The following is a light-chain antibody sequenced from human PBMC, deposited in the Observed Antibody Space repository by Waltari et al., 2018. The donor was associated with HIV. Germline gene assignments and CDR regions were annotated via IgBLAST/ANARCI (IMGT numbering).Light chain of an antibody. CDR2: EVN. CDR1: NSDVCSYNR. Sequence: QSALTQPPSVSGSPGQSVTISCTGTNSDVCSYNRVSWYQLPPGTAPKLMIYEVNNRPSGVPDRFSGSKSGNTASLTISGLQAEDEADYYCSSYTSSSTLWMFGGGTKLTVL. CDR3: SSYTSSSTLWM. V-gene: IGLV2-18*02. J-gene: IGLJ3*02.